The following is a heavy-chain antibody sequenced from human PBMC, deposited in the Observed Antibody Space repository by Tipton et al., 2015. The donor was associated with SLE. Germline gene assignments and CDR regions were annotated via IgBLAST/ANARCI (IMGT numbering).Heavy chain of an antibody. V-gene: IGHV4-39*06. Sequence: TLSLTCTVSGGSISRSSYYWGWIRQPPGKGLEWIGSIYYSGNTYYNPSLKSRVTISVDTSKNQFTLKLSSVTAADTAVYYCVRELDTFEVWGPGTLVTVSS. CDR2: IYYSGNT. J-gene: IGHJ3*01. CDR3: VRELDTFEV. CDR1: GGSISRSSYY.